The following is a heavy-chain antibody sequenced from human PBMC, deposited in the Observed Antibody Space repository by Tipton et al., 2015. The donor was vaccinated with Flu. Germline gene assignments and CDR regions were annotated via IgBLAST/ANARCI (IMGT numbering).Heavy chain of an antibody. CDR3: ARLGGLYSSGY. V-gene: IGHV4-39*01. CDR1: GGSISISSYY. Sequence: GLVKPSETLSLTCTVSGGSISISSYYWGWIRQPPGKGLEWIGSMFDGGISTSYNPSFKSRVSISEDTSKNQFSLRMNSVTAADTAVYYCARLGGLYSSGYWGQGTLVTVSS. J-gene: IGHJ4*02. CDR2: MFDGGIST. D-gene: IGHD6-19*01.